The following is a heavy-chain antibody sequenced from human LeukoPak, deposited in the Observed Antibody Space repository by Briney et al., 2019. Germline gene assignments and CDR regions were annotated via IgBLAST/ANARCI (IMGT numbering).Heavy chain of an antibody. Sequence: GGSLRLSCAASGFTFSNSGMNWVRQAPGKGLEWVSTISGSGDSTYYADSVKGRFTISRDNSKNTLYLQMNSLRAEDTAVYYCARVSGYFDYWGQGTLVTVSS. CDR2: ISGSGDST. CDR1: GFTFSNSG. CDR3: ARVSGYFDY. V-gene: IGHV3-23*01. J-gene: IGHJ4*02.